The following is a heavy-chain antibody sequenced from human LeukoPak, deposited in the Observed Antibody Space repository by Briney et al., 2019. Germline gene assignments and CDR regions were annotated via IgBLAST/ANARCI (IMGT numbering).Heavy chain of an antibody. V-gene: IGHV7-4-1*02. CDR2: INTNTENP. CDR3: ARDVGYYDSSGYYLGWFDP. Sequence: ASVKVSCKASGYTFTSYAMNWVRQAPGQGLEWMGWINTNTENPIYAQGFTGRFVFSLDTSVTTAYLQISSLKAEDTAVYYCARDVGYYDSSGYYLGWFDPWGQEPWSPSPQ. D-gene: IGHD3-22*01. J-gene: IGHJ5*02. CDR1: GYTFTSYA.